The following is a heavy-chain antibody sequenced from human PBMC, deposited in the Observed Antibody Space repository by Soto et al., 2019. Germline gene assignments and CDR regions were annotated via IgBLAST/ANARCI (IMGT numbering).Heavy chain of an antibody. Sequence: PGGSLRLSCAASGFTFSSYSMNWVRQAPGKGLEWVSSISSSSSYIYYADSVKGRFTISRDNAKNSLYLQMNSLRAEDTAVYYCARDAGYCSSTSCLNWFDPWGQGTLVTVSS. CDR3: ARDAGYCSSTSCLNWFDP. J-gene: IGHJ5*02. V-gene: IGHV3-21*01. CDR1: GFTFSSYS. CDR2: ISSSSSYI. D-gene: IGHD2-2*03.